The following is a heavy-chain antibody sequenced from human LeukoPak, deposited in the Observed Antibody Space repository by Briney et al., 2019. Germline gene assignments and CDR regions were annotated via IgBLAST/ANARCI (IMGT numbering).Heavy chain of an antibody. CDR2: VYSSGTT. V-gene: IGHV4-59*12. D-gene: IGHD3-10*01. CDR3: ARAEIKLDNQRRYYFDY. J-gene: IGHJ4*02. CDR1: GGSLTDYC. Sequence: PSETLSLTCTVSGGSLTDYCLNGVRQPPGKGLEWVGYVYSSGTTNYNPSLKSRVTISVDTSKNQFSLKLSSVTAADTAVYYCARAEIKLDNQRRYYFDYWGQGTLVTVSS.